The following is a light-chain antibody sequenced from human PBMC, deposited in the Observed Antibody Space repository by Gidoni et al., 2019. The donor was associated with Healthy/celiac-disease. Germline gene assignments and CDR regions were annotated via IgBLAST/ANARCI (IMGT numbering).Light chain of an antibody. J-gene: IGKJ1*01. CDR1: QSISSW. CDR2: EAS. V-gene: IGKV1-5*01. CDR3: QQCSNWSRT. Sequence: DTQMTQTPSTLSASVGERVIITCRASQSISSWLAWYQQKPGKAPRLLIYEASNLETGIPSRFSGSGSGTEFTLTISSLQPDDFAAYYCQQCSNWSRTFGQGTKVEIK.